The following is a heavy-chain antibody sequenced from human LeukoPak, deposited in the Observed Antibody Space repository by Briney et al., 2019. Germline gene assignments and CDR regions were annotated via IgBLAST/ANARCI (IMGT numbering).Heavy chain of an antibody. CDR1: GYSFTNYW. CDR3: ARHFGDLSTLDS. D-gene: IGHD3-16*02. V-gene: IGHV5-51*01. Sequence: GESLKISCKGSGYSFTNYWIGWVRQMPGKGLEWVGIIYPDDSDTRYSPSFQGQVTISADKSINTAYLQWSSLKASDTAMYFCARHFGDLSTLDSWGQGTLVTVSS. J-gene: IGHJ4*02. CDR2: IYPDDSDT.